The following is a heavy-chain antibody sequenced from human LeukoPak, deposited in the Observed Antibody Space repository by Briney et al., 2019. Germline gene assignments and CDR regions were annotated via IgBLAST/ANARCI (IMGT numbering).Heavy chain of an antibody. V-gene: IGHV3-33*01. CDR2: IWYDGSNK. Sequence: GGSLRLSCAASGFTFSSYGMHWVRQAPGKGLEGVAVIWYDGSNKYYADSVKGRFTISRDNSKNTLYLQMNSLRAEDTAVYYCARDLSSGWYGYYFDYWGQGTLVTVSS. D-gene: IGHD6-19*01. CDR1: GFTFSSYG. CDR3: ARDLSSGWYGYYFDY. J-gene: IGHJ4*02.